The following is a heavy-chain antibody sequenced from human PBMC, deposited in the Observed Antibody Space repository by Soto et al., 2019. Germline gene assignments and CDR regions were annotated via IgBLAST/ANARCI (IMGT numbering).Heavy chain of an antibody. CDR3: ARIEQGFWSRGMDV. D-gene: IGHD2-8*02. V-gene: IGHV1-18*04. CDR2: ISAYNGNT. J-gene: IGHJ6*02. CDR1: GYTFTSYG. Sequence: KVSCKASGYTFTSYGISWVRQAPGQGLEWMGWISAYNGNTNYAQKLQGRVTMTTDTSTSTAYMELRSLRSDDTAVYYCARIEQGFWSRGMDVWGQGTTVTVSS.